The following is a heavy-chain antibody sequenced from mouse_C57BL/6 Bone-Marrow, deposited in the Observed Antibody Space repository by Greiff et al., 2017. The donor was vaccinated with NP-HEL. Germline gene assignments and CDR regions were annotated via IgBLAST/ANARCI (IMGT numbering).Heavy chain of an antibody. CDR1: GISFNTYA. V-gene: IGHV10-1*01. CDR3: VRGAWFAY. CDR2: IRSKSNNYAT. Sequence: EVQVVESGGGLVQPKGSLQLSCAASGISFNTYAMNWVRQAPGKGLEWVARIRSKSNNYATYYADSVKDRFTISRDDSESVLYLQMNNLKTEDTAMYYCVRGAWFAYWGQGTLVTGSA. J-gene: IGHJ3*01.